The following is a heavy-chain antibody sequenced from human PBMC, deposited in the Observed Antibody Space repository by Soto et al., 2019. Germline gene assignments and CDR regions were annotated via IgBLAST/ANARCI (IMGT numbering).Heavy chain of an antibody. J-gene: IGHJ6*02. Sequence: PGGSLRLSCAASGFTFSSYAMHWFRQAPGKGLEWVAVISYDGSNKYYADPVKGRFTISRDNSKNTLYLQMNSLRAEDTAVYYCARDHSSRVVVQAATVYYSYYYWMDGWGQGTTVSVAS. CDR2: ISYDGSNK. V-gene: IGHV3-30-3*01. D-gene: IGHD2-2*01. CDR1: GFTFSSYA. CDR3: ARDHSSRVVVQAATVYYSYYYWMDG.